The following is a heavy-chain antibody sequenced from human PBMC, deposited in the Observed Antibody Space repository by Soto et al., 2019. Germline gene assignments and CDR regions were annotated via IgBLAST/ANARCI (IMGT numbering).Heavy chain of an antibody. CDR1: GFTFSSYA. CDR2: ISGSGGST. Sequence: GGSLRLSCAASGFTFSSYAMSWVRQAPGKGLEWVSAISGSGGSTYYADSVKGRFTISRDNSKNTLYLQMNSLRAEGTAVYYCAKFVLLAMWSFDYWGQGTLVTVSS. J-gene: IGHJ4*02. V-gene: IGHV3-23*01. D-gene: IGHD3-3*01. CDR3: AKFVLLAMWSFDY.